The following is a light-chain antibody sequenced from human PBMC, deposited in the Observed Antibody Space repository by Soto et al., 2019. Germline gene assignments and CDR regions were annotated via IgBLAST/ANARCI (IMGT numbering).Light chain of an antibody. CDR2: EDS. V-gene: IGLV2-23*01. Sequence: QSVLTQPASVSGSPGQSITISCTGTTSDVGAYKYVSWFQQHPGKAPTLLIYEDSERPSQVSNRFSASKSGNTASLTISGLQAEDEADYYCCSYAAGSAPYVFGTGTKVTVL. CDR1: TSDVGAYKY. CDR3: CSYAAGSAPYV. J-gene: IGLJ1*01.